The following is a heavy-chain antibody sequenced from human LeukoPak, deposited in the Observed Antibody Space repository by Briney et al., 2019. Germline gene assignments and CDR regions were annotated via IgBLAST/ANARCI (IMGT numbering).Heavy chain of an antibody. Sequence: SVKVSCKTSGGIFGHYAIHWVRQAPGHGLEWIGAITPVFGKGRYAERFQDRVTITDDESTTTVYMEVTNLQSGDTALYFCARRVHDDYGPSDYWGQGTQVTVSS. CDR2: ITPVFGKG. J-gene: IGHJ4*01. CDR1: GGIFGHYA. D-gene: IGHD4-17*01. V-gene: IGHV1-69*01. CDR3: ARRVHDDYGPSDY.